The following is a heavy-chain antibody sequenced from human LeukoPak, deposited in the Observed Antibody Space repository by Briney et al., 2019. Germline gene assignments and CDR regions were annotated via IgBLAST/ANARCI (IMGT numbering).Heavy chain of an antibody. CDR1: GFTFSNYW. J-gene: IGHJ4*02. CDR3: AKDLGPGSMATSPGFDY. CDR2: IKQDESEK. V-gene: IGHV3-7*03. D-gene: IGHD5-24*01. Sequence: GGSLRLSCAASGFTFSNYWMTWVRQAPGKGLEWVANIKQDESEKYYVDSVKGRFTISRDNAKNSLYLQMNSLRAEDTALYYCAKDLGPGSMATSPGFDYWGQGTLVTVSS.